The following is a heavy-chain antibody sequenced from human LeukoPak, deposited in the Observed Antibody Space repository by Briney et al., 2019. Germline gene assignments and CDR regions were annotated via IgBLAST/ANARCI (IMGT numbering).Heavy chain of an antibody. CDR3: ARLDYGDFLDY. Sequence: PSETLSLTCTVSGGSVSDYYWSWIRQSPGKGLEWIGYIYYTETSYNPSLKSRVTISVDTSKNQFSLKLSSVTAADTAVYYCARLDYGDFLDYWGQGTLVTVSS. CDR1: GGSVSDYY. J-gene: IGHJ4*02. CDR2: IYYTET. D-gene: IGHD4-17*01. V-gene: IGHV4-59*02.